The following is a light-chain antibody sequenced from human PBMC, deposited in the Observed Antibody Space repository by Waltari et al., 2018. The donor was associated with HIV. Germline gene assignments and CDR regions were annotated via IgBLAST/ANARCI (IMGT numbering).Light chain of an antibody. CDR2: QDT. J-gene: IGLJ2*01. V-gene: IGLV3-1*01. CDR1: KLGGNY. Sequence: SFELTQPPSVSVSPGQTARITCSGDKLGGNYVSRYQQRPGQSPVLIIYQDTKRPSGIPERFSGSNSGNTVTLTISGTQALDEADYYCQAWDSFTGLFGGGTKLTVL. CDR3: QAWDSFTGL.